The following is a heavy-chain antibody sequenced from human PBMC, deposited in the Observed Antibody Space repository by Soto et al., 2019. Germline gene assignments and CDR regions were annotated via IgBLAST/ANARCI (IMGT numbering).Heavy chain of an antibody. V-gene: IGHV3-11*06. CDR1: GFTFSDYY. CDR3: ARDLKWGFGELLYGPRDGMDV. D-gene: IGHD3-10*01. CDR2: ISSSSSYT. J-gene: IGHJ6*02. Sequence: SGGSLRLSCAASGFTFSDYYMSWIRQAPGKGLEWVSYISSSSSYTNYADSVKGRFTISRDNAKNSLYLQMNSLRAEDTAVYYCARDLKWGFGELLYGPRDGMDVWGQGTTVTVSS.